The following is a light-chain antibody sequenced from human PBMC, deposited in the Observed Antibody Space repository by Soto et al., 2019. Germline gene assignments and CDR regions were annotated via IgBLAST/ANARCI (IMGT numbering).Light chain of an antibody. Sequence: QSALTQPASVSGSPGQSITISCTGTNNDVGGFNFVSWYQQHPGKVPKLLICDVDDRPSGVSNRFSGSRSGNTASLTISGLQAEDEADYYCSSYTGRSTVIFGGGTKVTVL. CDR3: SSYTGRSTVI. J-gene: IGLJ2*01. CDR2: DVD. CDR1: NNDVGGFNF. V-gene: IGLV2-14*03.